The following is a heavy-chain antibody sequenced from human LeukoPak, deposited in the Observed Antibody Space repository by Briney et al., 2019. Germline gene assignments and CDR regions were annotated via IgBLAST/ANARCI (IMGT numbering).Heavy chain of an antibody. Sequence: GGSLRLSCAASGFTFDDYAMNWVRQAPGKGPEWVSGISWNSGNIGYADSVKGRFTIFRDNAKNSLYLQMNSLRAEDTAFYYCARGADYGVNSAADYWGQGTLVTVSS. CDR1: GFTFDDYA. CDR3: ARGADYGVNSAADY. V-gene: IGHV3-9*01. J-gene: IGHJ4*02. CDR2: ISWNSGNI. D-gene: IGHD4-17*01.